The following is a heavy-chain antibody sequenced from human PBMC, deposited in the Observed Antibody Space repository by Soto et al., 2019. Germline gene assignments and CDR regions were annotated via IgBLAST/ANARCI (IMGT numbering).Heavy chain of an antibody. J-gene: IGHJ5*02. CDR3: ARVRQGYCSGGSCYDRANWFDP. CDR1: GYTFTSYD. D-gene: IGHD2-15*01. V-gene: IGHV1-8*01. Sequence: ALLKGSCEASGYTFTSYDINWVRQATGQGLEWMGWVNPNSGNTGYAQKFQGRVTMTRNTSISTAYMELSSLRSEDTAVYYCARVRQGYCSGGSCYDRANWFDPWGQGTLVTVSS. CDR2: VNPNSGNT.